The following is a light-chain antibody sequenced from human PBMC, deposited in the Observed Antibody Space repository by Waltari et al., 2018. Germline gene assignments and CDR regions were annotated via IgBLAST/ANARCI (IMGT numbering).Light chain of an antibody. CDR2: AAS. Sequence: DIQITQSPSSLSASVGDKVTISCLASQSIGTFLNWYQHKPGKAPELLIYAASSLQTGVPSRFSGGGSGTDFTLTIRSLQPEDFATYYCQQSDSTPYTFGQGTKLEIK. J-gene: IGKJ2*01. CDR1: QSIGTF. CDR3: QQSDSTPYT. V-gene: IGKV1-39*01.